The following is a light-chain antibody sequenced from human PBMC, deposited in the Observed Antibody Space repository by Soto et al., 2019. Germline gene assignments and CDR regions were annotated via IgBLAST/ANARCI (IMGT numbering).Light chain of an antibody. V-gene: IGKV3-15*01. CDR3: HHYSNWPPT. J-gene: IGKJ3*01. Sequence: EMVMTQSPATLSVSPGERVTLSCRASESVHRNLAWYQQKPGQGPRLLIYYASTRATGVPDRFTGSRSGTEFTLTISSLQSEDFGVYHCHHYSNWPPTFGPGTKVEIK. CDR2: YAS. CDR1: ESVHRN.